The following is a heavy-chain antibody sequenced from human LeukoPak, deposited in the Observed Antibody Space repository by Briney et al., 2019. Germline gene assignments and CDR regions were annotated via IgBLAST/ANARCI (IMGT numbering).Heavy chain of an antibody. J-gene: IGHJ4*02. CDR2: INPTGGST. D-gene: IGHD2-15*01. V-gene: IGHV1-46*01. CDR3: ARFVGYCSGGSCYEYYFDY. CDR1: GYTFTNYY. Sequence: ASVKVSCKASGYTFTNYYIHWVRQAPGQGLEWMGIINPTGGSTTYAQKFQGRVTMTRDTSTSTVHMELSGLRSEDTAVYYCARFVGYCSGGSCYEYYFDYWGQGTLVTVSS.